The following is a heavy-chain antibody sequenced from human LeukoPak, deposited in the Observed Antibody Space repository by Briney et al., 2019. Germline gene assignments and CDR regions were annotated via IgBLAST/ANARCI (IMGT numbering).Heavy chain of an antibody. Sequence: SGGSLRLSCAASGFTFSNSGMHWVRQAPGKGLEWVAVIWYDGSNEYYADAVKGRFIISRDNSKNTVHLQMNSLRVEDTSVYYCAREISMFVNAFDLWGQGTQVAVSS. J-gene: IGHJ3*01. CDR3: AREISMFVNAFDL. CDR2: IWYDGSNE. CDR1: GFTFSNSG. V-gene: IGHV3-33*01. D-gene: IGHD3-10*02.